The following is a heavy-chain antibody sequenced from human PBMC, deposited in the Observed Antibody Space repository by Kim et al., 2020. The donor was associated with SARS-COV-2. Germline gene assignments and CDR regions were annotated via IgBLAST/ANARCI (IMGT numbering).Heavy chain of an antibody. CDR3: AKDLSYCTGDSCYSFDY. CDR2: ISYDGSKK. CDR1: GFTFSSYG. D-gene: IGHD2-15*01. J-gene: IGHJ4*02. Sequence: GGSLRLSCAASGFTFSSYGMHWVRQAPGKGLEWVSVISYDGSKKHYIDSVKGRFTISRDNSKNTLYLQMNSLKAEDTGVYFCAKDLSYCTGDSCYSFDYWGQGTPVTVSS. V-gene: IGHV3-30*18.